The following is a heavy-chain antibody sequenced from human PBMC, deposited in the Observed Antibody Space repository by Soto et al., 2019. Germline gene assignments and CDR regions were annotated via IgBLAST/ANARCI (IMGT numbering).Heavy chain of an antibody. V-gene: IGHV4-39*01. D-gene: IGHD3-10*01. CDR1: GGSISSGGYY. CDR2: IYYSGHT. Sequence: PSETLSLTCAVSGGSISSGGYYWGWIRQPPGKGLEWIASIYYSGHTYYNPSLKSRVTISVDTSKNQFSLKLSSVTAADTAVYYCAMSLWFGNTPNWFDPWGQGTLVTVSS. J-gene: IGHJ5*02. CDR3: AMSLWFGNTPNWFDP.